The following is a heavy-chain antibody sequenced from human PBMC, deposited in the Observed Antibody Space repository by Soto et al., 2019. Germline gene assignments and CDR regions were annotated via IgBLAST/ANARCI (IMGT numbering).Heavy chain of an antibody. CDR3: ARGITGAGGYVDY. D-gene: IGHD1-20*01. CDR1: GYTFTSYA. J-gene: IGHJ4*02. Sequence: QVQLVQSGAEVKKPGALVKVSCKASGYTFTSYAMHWVRQAPGQRLEWMGWINAGNGNTKYSQKFQGRVTITRDTSASTAYMELSSLRSEDTAVYYCARGITGAGGYVDYWGQGTLVTVSS. V-gene: IGHV1-3*01. CDR2: INAGNGNT.